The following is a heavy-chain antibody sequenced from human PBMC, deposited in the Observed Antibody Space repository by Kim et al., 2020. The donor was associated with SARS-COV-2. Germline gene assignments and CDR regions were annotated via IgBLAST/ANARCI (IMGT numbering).Heavy chain of an antibody. Sequence: GGSLRLSCAASGFTFSSYDMSWIRQAPGRGLEWVSSITGSGGSTYSADSVKGRFTISRDNSRNTLYLQTNSLTAEDTAVYYCAKDGYSNSWNWFDSWRQGTLVTVSS. J-gene: IGHJ5*01. D-gene: IGHD6-13*01. CDR3: AKDGYSNSWNWFDS. CDR2: ITGSGGST. CDR1: GFTFSSYD. V-gene: IGHV3-23*01.